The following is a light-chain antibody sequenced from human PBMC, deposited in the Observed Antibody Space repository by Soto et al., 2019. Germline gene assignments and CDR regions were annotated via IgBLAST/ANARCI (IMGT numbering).Light chain of an antibody. CDR3: QQYLNRWT. Sequence: EIQMTKSPSTLSASVGDRVTITCRASQSISTWLAWYQQKPGKDPKLLIYKASSLEGGVPSRCSGRGSGTEFTLTISSLQPDDFATYYCQQYLNRWTFGQGTKVEIK. CDR2: KAS. V-gene: IGKV1-5*03. CDR1: QSISTW. J-gene: IGKJ1*01.